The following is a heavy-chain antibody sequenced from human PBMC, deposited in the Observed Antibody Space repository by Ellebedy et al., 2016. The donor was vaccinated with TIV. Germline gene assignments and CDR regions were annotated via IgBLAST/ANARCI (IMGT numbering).Heavy chain of an antibody. CDR1: GFTFSSYG. Sequence: GGSLRLSCAASGFTFSSYGMHWVRQAPGKGLEWVAVISYDGNNEYYADSVKGRFTISRGNSKNTLYLQMNSLRAEDTAVYYCAKALGGAAAGSPFDYWGQGTLVTVSS. J-gene: IGHJ4*02. D-gene: IGHD6-13*01. V-gene: IGHV3-30*18. CDR2: ISYDGNNE. CDR3: AKALGGAAAGSPFDY.